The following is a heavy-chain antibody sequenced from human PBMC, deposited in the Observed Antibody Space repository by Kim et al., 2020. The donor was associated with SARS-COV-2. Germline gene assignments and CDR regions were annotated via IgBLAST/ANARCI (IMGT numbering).Heavy chain of an antibody. Sequence: SETLSLTCAVYGGSFSGYYWSWIRQPPGKGLEWIGEINHSGSTNYNPSLKSRVTISVDTSKNQFSLKLSSVTAADTAVYYCARVGDSSGYYYDAFDIWGQGTMVTVSS. CDR1: GGSFSGYY. D-gene: IGHD3-22*01. CDR2: INHSGST. V-gene: IGHV4-34*01. CDR3: ARVGDSSGYYYDAFDI. J-gene: IGHJ3*02.